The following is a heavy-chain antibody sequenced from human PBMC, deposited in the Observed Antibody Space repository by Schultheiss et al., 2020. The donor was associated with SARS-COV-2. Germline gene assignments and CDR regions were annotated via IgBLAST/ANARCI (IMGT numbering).Heavy chain of an antibody. Sequence: SQTLSLTCTVSGGSISSYYWSWIRQPPGKGLEWIGYLFYSGVTNYNPSLKSRVTISVDTSKNQFSLKLSSVTAADTAVYYCAREGSDYYYYYYMDVWGKGTTVTVSS. V-gene: IGHV4-59*12. J-gene: IGHJ6*03. CDR2: LFYSGVT. CDR1: GGSISSYY. CDR3: AREGSDYYYYYYMDV.